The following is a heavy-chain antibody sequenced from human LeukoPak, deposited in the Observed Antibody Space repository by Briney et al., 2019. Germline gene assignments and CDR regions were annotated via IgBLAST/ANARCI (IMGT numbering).Heavy chain of an antibody. J-gene: IGHJ3*02. Sequence: SETLSLTCTVSGGSIISSSYYWGWIRQPPGKGLEWIGSIYYSGSTYYNPSLKSRVTISVDTSKNQFSLKLSSVTAADTAVYYCASPRHDDYGDYVNAFDIWGQGTMVTVSS. CDR1: GGSIISSSYY. D-gene: IGHD4-17*01. V-gene: IGHV4-39*07. CDR3: ASPRHDDYGDYVNAFDI. CDR2: IYYSGST.